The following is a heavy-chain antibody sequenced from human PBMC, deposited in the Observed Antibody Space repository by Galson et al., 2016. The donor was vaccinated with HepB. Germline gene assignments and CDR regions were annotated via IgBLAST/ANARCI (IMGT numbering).Heavy chain of an antibody. CDR1: GFTFSNAW. V-gene: IGHV3-15*01. CDR2: IKSKTDGGTT. CDR3: ASGIAVTTSNSFWYFDL. J-gene: IGHJ2*01. Sequence: SLRLSCAGSGFTFSNAWMSWVRQAPGKGLEWVGRIKSKTDGGTTDYAAPVKGRFTISRDDSKNTLYLQMNSLRAEDTAVYYCASGIAVTTSNSFWYFDLWGRGTLVTVSS. D-gene: IGHD3-10*01.